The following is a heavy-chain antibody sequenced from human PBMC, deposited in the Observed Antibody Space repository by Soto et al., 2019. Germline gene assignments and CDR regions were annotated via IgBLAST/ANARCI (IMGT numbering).Heavy chain of an antibody. V-gene: IGHV5-51*01. D-gene: IGHD1-26*01. CDR3: AKDKGGSSAGAFDY. CDR1: GYSFTSYW. Sequence: PGESLKISCKGSGYSFTSYWIGWVRQMPGKGLEWMGIIYPGDSDTRYSPSFQGQVTISADKSISTAYLQMNSLRTEDTALYYCAKDKGGSSAGAFDYWGQGTLVTVSS. CDR2: IYPGDSDT. J-gene: IGHJ4*02.